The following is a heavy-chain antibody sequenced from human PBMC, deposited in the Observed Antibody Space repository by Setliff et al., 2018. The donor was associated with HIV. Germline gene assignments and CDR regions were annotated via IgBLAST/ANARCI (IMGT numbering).Heavy chain of an antibody. CDR1: GGSMRSGSHF. V-gene: IGHV4-61*09. J-gene: IGHJ2*01. CDR2: VFVTGPT. CDR3: ARAAYSGTYLWEPASDL. D-gene: IGHD1-26*01. Sequence: PSETLSLTCTVSGGSMRSGSHFWSWIRQPAGKGLEWLGHVFVTGPTNYNSALGSRITISVEPTKNQFSLNLASATAADTAVDYCARAAYSGTYLWEPASDLWGPGTLVTVSS.